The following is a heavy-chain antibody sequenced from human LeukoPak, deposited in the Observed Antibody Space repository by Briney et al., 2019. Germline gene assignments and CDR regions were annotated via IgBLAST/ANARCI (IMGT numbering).Heavy chain of an antibody. Sequence: PGGSLRLSCAASGFTLSSYWMHWVRQAPGKGLVWVSRINSDGSDTIYGDSVKGRFTISRDNAKNTLYLQMDSLRAEDTAVYYCARDGGDTVTSPFDYWGQGTLVTVSS. D-gene: IGHD4-17*01. CDR2: INSDGSDT. CDR3: ARDGGDTVTSPFDY. J-gene: IGHJ4*02. V-gene: IGHV3-74*01. CDR1: GFTLSSYW.